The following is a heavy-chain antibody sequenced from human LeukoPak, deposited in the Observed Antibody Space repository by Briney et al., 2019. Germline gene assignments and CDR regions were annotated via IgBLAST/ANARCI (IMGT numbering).Heavy chain of an antibody. CDR1: IGSISSSKW. V-gene: IGHV4-4*02. CDR2: IYLYGTT. Sequence: SETLSLTCSVSIGSISSSKWWSWVRQSPVKGLEWIGEIYLYGTTNYNPSFTSRVTMSVDRSRNQFSLKLTSVTAADTAVYYCARQKWEQQGRDYYFNGLDVWGPGTTVTVSS. J-gene: IGHJ6*02. CDR3: ARQKWEQQGRDYYFNGLDV. D-gene: IGHD1/OR15-1a*01.